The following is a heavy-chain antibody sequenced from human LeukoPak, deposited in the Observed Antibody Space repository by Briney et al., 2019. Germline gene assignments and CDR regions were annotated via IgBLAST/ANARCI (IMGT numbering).Heavy chain of an antibody. V-gene: IGHV3-7*01. D-gene: IGHD1-14*01. J-gene: IGHJ4*02. Sequence: GGSLRLSCAASGFTFTKYWMTWVRQAPGKGLEWVGNIKQDGSDKNYMDSVKGRFTISRDNTKNSVYLQMSSLRTEDTAVYYCAREVWGPEYWGQGTLVTVSS. CDR3: AREVWGPEY. CDR1: GFTFTKYW. CDR2: IKQDGSDK.